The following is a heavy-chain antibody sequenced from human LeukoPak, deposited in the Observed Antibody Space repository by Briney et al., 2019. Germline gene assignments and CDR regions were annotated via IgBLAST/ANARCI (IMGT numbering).Heavy chain of an antibody. CDR2: IRSKAFGGTT. Sequence: GGSLRLSCTASGFTLSDYAMSWVRQAPGKGLEWVGFIRSKAFGGTTEYGASVTGRVTISRDDSKNIAYLQMNSLNTEDSAVYYCTRESSPWDTDYDYMDVWGQGTTVTVSS. CDR1: GFTLSDYA. J-gene: IGHJ6*02. V-gene: IGHV3-49*04. CDR3: TRESSPWDTDYDYMDV. D-gene: IGHD4/OR15-4a*01.